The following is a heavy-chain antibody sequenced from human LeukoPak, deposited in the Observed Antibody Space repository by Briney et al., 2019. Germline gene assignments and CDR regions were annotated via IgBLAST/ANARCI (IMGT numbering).Heavy chain of an antibody. V-gene: IGHV3-33*01. CDR2: IWYDGSNK. D-gene: IGHD3-22*01. CDR1: GFTFSGYG. J-gene: IGHJ4*02. CDR3: ATARDNYEISGFSAHEY. Sequence: GRSLRLSCAASGFTFSGYGMHWVRQAPGKGLDWVAVIWYDGSNKTYADSVKGRFTIYRDNSKNTLYLLIDSLRAEDTGVYYCATARDNYEISGFSAHEYWGQGTLVTVSS.